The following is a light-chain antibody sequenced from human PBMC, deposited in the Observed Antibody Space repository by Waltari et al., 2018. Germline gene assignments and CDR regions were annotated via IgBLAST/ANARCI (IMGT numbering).Light chain of an antibody. Sequence: DIQMTQSPSTLSASVGDRFTITCRASQSISTWLAWYQQKPGKAPKLLIYNASTLESGVPSRFSGSGSGTEFTLTISSLQPDDFATYYCQQYNSYSLLTFGGGTKVEIK. V-gene: IGKV1-5*03. CDR2: NAS. CDR3: QQYNSYSLLT. CDR1: QSISTW. J-gene: IGKJ4*01.